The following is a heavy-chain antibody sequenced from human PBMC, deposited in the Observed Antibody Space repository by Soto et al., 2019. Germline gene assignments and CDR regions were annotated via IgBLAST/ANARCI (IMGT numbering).Heavy chain of an antibody. Sequence: ASVKVSCKASGYTFNSYGISWVRQAPGQGLEWMGWISAYNGNTNYAQKFQGRVTITADESTSTAYMELSSLRSEDTAVYYCASLRRGYYGSGSYLPNWFDPWGQGTLVTVSS. V-gene: IGHV1-18*01. CDR1: GYTFNSYG. J-gene: IGHJ5*02. CDR3: ASLRRGYYGSGSYLPNWFDP. D-gene: IGHD3-10*01. CDR2: ISAYNGNT.